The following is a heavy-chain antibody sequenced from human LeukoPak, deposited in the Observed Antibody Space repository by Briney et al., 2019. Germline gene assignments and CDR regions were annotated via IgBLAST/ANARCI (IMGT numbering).Heavy chain of an antibody. D-gene: IGHD2-2*01. Sequence: GGSLRLSCAASGFTFTSYWMHWVRQAPGKGLVWVSRIKSDESTRDYADFVKGRFTISRDNARNTVYLQINSLIAEDTAVYYCAKEGDCSSTSCYPYYYYYMDVWGKGTTVTVSS. V-gene: IGHV3-74*01. J-gene: IGHJ6*03. CDR2: IKSDESTR. CDR1: GFTFTSYW. CDR3: AKEGDCSSTSCYPYYYYYMDV.